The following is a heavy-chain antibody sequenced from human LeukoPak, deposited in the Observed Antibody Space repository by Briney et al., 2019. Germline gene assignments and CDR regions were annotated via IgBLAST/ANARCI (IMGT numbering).Heavy chain of an antibody. CDR1: GYTFARYG. CDR2: ISAYNGDT. D-gene: IGHD2-8*02. Sequence: GASVKVSCKASGYTFARYGITWVRQAPRQGLEWMGWISAYNGDTKFAQHLQDRVTLTTDASTGTAYMEMRSLTSDDTALYYCARDTAIVTTPGGPDYWGRGTLVTVSS. V-gene: IGHV1-18*01. J-gene: IGHJ4*02. CDR3: ARDTAIVTTPGGPDY.